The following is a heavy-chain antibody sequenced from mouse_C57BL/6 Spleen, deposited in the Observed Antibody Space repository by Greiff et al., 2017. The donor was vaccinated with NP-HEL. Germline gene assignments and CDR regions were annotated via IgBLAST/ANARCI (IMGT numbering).Heavy chain of an antibody. D-gene: IGHD2-13*01. V-gene: IGHV1-52*01. CDR2: IDPSDSET. J-gene: IGHJ4*01. CDR1: GYTFTSYW. CDR3: ASANGDGYAMDY. Sequence: QVQLQQPGAELVRPGSSVKLSCKASGYTFTSYWMHWVKQRPIQGLEWIGNIDPSDSETHYNQKFKDKATLPVDKSSSTAYMQLSSLTYEDSAVYYCASANGDGYAMDYWGQGTSVTVSS.